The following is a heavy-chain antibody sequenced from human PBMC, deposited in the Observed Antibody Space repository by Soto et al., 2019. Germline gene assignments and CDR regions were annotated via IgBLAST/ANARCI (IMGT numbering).Heavy chain of an antibody. CDR1: GGSFSGYY. J-gene: IGHJ4*02. D-gene: IGHD3-10*01. V-gene: IGHV4-34*01. Sequence: QVQLQQWGAGLLKPSETLSLTCAVYGGSFSGYYWSWIRQPPGKGLEWIGEINHSGSTNYNPSLKSRVTISVDTSKNQFSLKLSSVTAADTAVYYCARLTDYYGSGSPPIDYWGQGTLVTVSS. CDR2: INHSGST. CDR3: ARLTDYYGSGSPPIDY.